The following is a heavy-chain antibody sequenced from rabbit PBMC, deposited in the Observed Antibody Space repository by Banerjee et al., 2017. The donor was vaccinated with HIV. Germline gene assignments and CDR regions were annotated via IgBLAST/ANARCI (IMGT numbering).Heavy chain of an antibody. Sequence: QEQLEESGGGLVQPEGSLTLTCKASGIDFSNYGISWVRQAPGKGLVWIAYIYPDYGITDYASWVNGRFTISLDNAQNTVFLQMTSLTDADTATYFCARVGGWGGGDLWGQGTLVTVS. CDR2: IYPDYGIT. D-gene: IGHD4-1*01. V-gene: IGHV1S47*01. J-gene: IGHJ4*01. CDR3: ARVGGWGGGDL. CDR1: GIDFSNYG.